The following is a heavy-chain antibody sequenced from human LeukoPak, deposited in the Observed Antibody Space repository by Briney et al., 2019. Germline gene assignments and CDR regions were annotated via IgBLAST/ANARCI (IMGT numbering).Heavy chain of an antibody. CDR3: ARSFSGSYYKGAFDI. V-gene: IGHV7-4-1*02. CDR1: GYTFTSYA. J-gene: IGHJ3*02. CDR2: INTNTGNP. Sequence: ASVKVSCKASGYTFTSYAMNWVRQAPGQRLEWMGWINTNTGNPTYAQGFTGRFVFSLDTSVSTAYLQISSLKAEDTAVYYCARSFSGSYYKGAFDIWGQGTMVTVSS. D-gene: IGHD3-10*01.